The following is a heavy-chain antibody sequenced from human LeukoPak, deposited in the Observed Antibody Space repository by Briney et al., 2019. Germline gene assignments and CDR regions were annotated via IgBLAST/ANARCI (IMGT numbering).Heavy chain of an antibody. CDR2: ISSSGRHI. CDR3: ARGSGVVPIPITNWFDT. J-gene: IGHJ5*02. D-gene: IGHD3-9*01. V-gene: IGHV3-21*01. Sequence: GGSLRLSCEASGFPFSAYSMNWVRQAPGKGLEWVSSISSSGRHIYYADSVKGRFTISRDNGKNSLSLQMNSLRAEDTALYYCARGSGVVPIPITNWFDTWGQGTLVSVSS. CDR1: GFPFSAYS.